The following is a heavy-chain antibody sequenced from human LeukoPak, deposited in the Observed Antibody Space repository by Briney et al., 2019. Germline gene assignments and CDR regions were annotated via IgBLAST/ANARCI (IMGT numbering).Heavy chain of an antibody. Sequence: PSETLSLTCAVYGGSFSGYYWSWIRQPPGKGLEWIGEINHSGSTNYNPSLTSRVTISVDTSKNQFSLKLSSVTAADTAVYYCARGGGGGFDYWGQGTLVTVSS. CDR2: INHSGST. J-gene: IGHJ4*02. V-gene: IGHV4-34*01. CDR3: ARGGGGGFDY. D-gene: IGHD2-15*01. CDR1: GGSFSGYY.